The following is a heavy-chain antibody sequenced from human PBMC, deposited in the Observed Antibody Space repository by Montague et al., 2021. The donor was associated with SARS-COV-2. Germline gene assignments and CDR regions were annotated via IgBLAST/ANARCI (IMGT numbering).Heavy chain of an antibody. CDR3: ARGRQHFNMIVVVMTGGEYYFDY. V-gene: IGHV4-34*01. D-gene: IGHD3-22*01. J-gene: IGHJ4*02. Sequence: SETLSLTCAVYGGSSSDYFWTWIRQPPGKGLEWIGEINHRGTSNYNPSLKGRVSISVDTSKSQFSLYLGSVTAADTAVYYCARGRQHFNMIVVVMTGGEYYFDYWGQGTLVTVSS. CDR1: GGSSSDYF. CDR2: INHRGTS.